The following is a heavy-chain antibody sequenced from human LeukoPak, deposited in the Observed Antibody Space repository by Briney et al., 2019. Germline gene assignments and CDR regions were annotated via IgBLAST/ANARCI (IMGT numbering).Heavy chain of an antibody. CDR2: IYYSGST. CDR1: GGSISSSSYY. V-gene: IGHV4-39*01. D-gene: IGHD4-17*01. CDR3: ATGGDYVLDY. J-gene: IGHJ4*02. Sequence: SGTLSLTCTVSGGSISSSSYYWGWIRQPPGKGLEWIGSIYYSGSTYYNPSLKSRVTISVDTSKNQFSLKLSSVTAADTAVYYCATGGDYVLDYWGQGTLVTVSS.